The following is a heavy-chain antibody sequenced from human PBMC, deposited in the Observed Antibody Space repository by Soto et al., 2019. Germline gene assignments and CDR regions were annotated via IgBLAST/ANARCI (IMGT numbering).Heavy chain of an antibody. CDR2: ISAYNGNT. Sequence: QVQLVQSGAEVKKPGASVKVSCKASGYTINGYGIRWVRKAPGQGLEWMGWISAYNGNTNYAQKLQGRVTMTTDTSTSTAYMELRSLRSDDTAVYYCALDSSGWYIYWGQGTLVTVSS. J-gene: IGHJ4*02. V-gene: IGHV1-18*01. D-gene: IGHD6-19*01. CDR3: ALDSSGWYIY. CDR1: GYTINGYG.